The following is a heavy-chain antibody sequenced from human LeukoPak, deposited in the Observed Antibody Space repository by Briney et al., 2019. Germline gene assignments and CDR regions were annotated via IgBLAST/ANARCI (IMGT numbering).Heavy chain of an antibody. J-gene: IGHJ4*02. CDR3: ARSGWQTRDFDY. V-gene: IGHV1-69*13. CDR1: GGTFSSYT. CDR2: IIPIFGTA. D-gene: IGHD6-19*01. Sequence: SVKVSCKASGGTFSSYTISWVRQAPGQGLEWMGGIIPIFGTANYAQKLQGRVTITADESMSTAYMELSSLRSEDTAVYYCARSGWQTRDFDYWGQGTLVTVSS.